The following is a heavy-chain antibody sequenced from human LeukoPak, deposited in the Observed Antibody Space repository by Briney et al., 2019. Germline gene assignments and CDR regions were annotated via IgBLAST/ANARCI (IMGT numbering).Heavy chain of an antibody. Sequence: PGGSLRLSCAASGFSFISYEMNWVRQAPGKGLEWVSYIGSGGSPTHYADSVKGRFTISRDNAKNVLYLQMSNLRVEDTAVYYCARGQQVSDHWDQGTLVTVSS. V-gene: IGHV3-48*03. D-gene: IGHD6-13*01. CDR1: GFSFISYE. CDR3: ARGQQVSDH. J-gene: IGHJ4*02. CDR2: IGSGGSPT.